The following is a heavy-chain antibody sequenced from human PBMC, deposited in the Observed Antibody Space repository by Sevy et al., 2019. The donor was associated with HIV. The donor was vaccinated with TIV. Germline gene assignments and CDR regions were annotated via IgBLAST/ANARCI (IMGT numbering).Heavy chain of an antibody. CDR3: ARQFREDY. CDR1: GGSISSSSYY. CDR2: IYYSGST. J-gene: IGHJ4*02. D-gene: IGHD3-10*01. Sequence: SETLSLTCTVSGGSISSSSYYWGWIRQPPGKGLEWIGSIYYSGSTYYNPSLKSRVTISVDTSKNQFSLKLSSVTAADTAVYHCARQFREDYWGQGTLVTVSS. V-gene: IGHV4-39*01.